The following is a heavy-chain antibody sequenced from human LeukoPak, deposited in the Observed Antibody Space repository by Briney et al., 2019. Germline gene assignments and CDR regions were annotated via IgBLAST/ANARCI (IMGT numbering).Heavy chain of an antibody. V-gene: IGHV1-69*04. CDR3: ASSTGTLGARLEEGFDP. J-gene: IGHJ5*02. Sequence: SVKVSCKASGGTFSSYAISWVRQAPGQGLEWMGRIIPILGIANHAQKFQGRVTITADKSTSTAYMELSSLRSEDTAVYYCASSTGTLGARLEEGFDPGGQEPLVPVS. CDR1: GGTFSSYA. D-gene: IGHD3-16*01. CDR2: IIPILGIA.